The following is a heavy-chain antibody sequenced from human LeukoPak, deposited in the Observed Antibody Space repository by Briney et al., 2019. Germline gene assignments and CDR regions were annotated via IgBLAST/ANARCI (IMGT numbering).Heavy chain of an antibody. CDR3: ARANEGEGREEKYFDY. Sequence: KASETLSLTCAVYGGSFSGYYWSWIRQPPGKGLEWIGEINHSGSTNYNPSLKSRVTISVDTSKNQFSLKLSSVAAADTAVYYCARANEGEGREEKYFDYWGQGTLVTVSS. CDR1: GGSFSGYY. CDR2: INHSGST. D-gene: IGHD3-16*01. V-gene: IGHV4-34*01. J-gene: IGHJ4*02.